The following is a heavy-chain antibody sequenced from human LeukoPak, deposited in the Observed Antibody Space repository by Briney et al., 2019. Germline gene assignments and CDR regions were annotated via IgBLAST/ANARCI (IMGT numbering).Heavy chain of an antibody. CDR1: GFTFSNHG. D-gene: IGHD3-10*01. CDR3: AKDYYYGSGSYVLDY. V-gene: IGHV3-30*18. Sequence: GGSLRLSCAASGFTFSNHGMHWVRQAPGKGLEWVAVISYDGSNKYYADSVKGRFTISRDNSKNTLYLQMNSLRAEDTAVYYCAKDYYYGSGSYVLDYWGXXTPVTVSS. J-gene: IGHJ4*01. CDR2: ISYDGSNK.